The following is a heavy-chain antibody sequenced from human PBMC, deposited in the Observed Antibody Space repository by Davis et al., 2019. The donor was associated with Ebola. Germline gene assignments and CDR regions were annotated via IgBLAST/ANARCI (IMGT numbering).Heavy chain of an antibody. CDR2: IYYSGST. CDR1: GGSVSSGTYY. D-gene: IGHD4-17*01. Sequence: MPSETLSLTCTVSGGSVSSGTYYWSWIRQPPGKGLEWIGYIYYSGSTNYNPSLKSRVTISVDTSKNQFSLKLSSVTAADTAVYYCARDLGGDYPIYGMDVWGQGTTVTVSS. V-gene: IGHV4-61*01. J-gene: IGHJ6*02. CDR3: ARDLGGDYPIYGMDV.